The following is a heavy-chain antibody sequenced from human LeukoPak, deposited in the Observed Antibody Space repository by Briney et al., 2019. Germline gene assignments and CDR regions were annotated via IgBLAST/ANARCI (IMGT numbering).Heavy chain of an antibody. CDR3: GRGGWNVDFDS. CDR1: GFTVSSNY. CDR2: IYSGGTT. D-gene: IGHD1-1*01. Sequence: GGSLTLSCAASGFTVSSNYMSWVRQAPGKGLEWVSVIYSGGTTHYADSVKGRFTISRDSSKNPLYLQMNSLRAEDTAVYYCGRGGWNVDFDSWGQGTLVTVSS. J-gene: IGHJ4*02. V-gene: IGHV3-53*05.